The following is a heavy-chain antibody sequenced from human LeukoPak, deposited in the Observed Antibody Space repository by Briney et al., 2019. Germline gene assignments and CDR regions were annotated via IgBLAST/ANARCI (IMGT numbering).Heavy chain of an antibody. Sequence: GGSLRLSCAASGFTFSDYYMSWIRQAPGKRLEWVSYISSSGSTIYYADSVKGRFTISRDNSKNTLYLQMNSLRAEDTAVYYCAKHHCSSTSCYRVFDFWGQGTLVTVSS. V-gene: IGHV3-11*01. CDR1: GFTFSDYY. D-gene: IGHD2-2*02. CDR3: AKHHCSSTSCYRVFDF. J-gene: IGHJ4*02. CDR2: ISSSGSTI.